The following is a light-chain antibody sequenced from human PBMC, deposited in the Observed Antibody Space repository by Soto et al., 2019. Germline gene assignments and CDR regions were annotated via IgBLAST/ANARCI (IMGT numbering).Light chain of an antibody. CDR2: EVN. J-gene: IGLJ1*01. CDR3: CSFTSSNTHV. Sequence: QSALTQPASVSGSPGQSITICCTGTSSDFGNYNLVSWYQQHPGKVPKLILFEVNKRPSGVSGRFSGSKSGNTASLTISGLQAEDEADYYCCSFTSSNTHVFGTGTKVTVL. V-gene: IGLV2-23*02. CDR1: SSDFGNYNL.